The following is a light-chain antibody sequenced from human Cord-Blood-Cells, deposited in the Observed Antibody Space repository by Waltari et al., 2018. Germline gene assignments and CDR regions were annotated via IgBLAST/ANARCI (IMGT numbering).Light chain of an antibody. V-gene: IGKV3-20*01. CDR2: GAS. CDR1: QSVSSSY. J-gene: IGKJ1*01. CDR3: QQYGSSPT. Sequence: DIVMTQSPDSLAVSLGERATINCKSSQSVSSSYLAWYQQKPGQAPRLLIYGASSRATGIPDRFSGSGSGTDFTLTISRLEPEDFAVYYCQQYGSSPTFGQGTKVEIK.